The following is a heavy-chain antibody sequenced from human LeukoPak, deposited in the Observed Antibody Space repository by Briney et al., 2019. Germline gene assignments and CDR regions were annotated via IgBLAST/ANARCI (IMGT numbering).Heavy chain of an antibody. J-gene: IGHJ5*02. V-gene: IGHV3-7*01. CDR1: GFTFSSYW. CDR3: AREASVVTHPDNWFDP. Sequence: GGSLRLSCAASGFTFSSYWMSWVRQAPGKGLEWVANIKQDGSEKYYVDSVKGRFTISRDNAKNSLYLQMNSLRAEDTAVYYCAREASVVTHPDNWFDPWGQGTLVTVSS. CDR2: IKQDGSEK. D-gene: IGHD3-22*01.